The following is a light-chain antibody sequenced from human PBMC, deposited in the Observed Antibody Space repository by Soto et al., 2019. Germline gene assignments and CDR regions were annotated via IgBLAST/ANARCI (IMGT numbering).Light chain of an antibody. CDR3: SSYAGSNNFVV. Sequence: QSVLTQPPSASGSPGQSVTISSTGTSSDVGGYNYVSWYQQHPGKAPKLMIYEVSKRPSGVPDRFSGSKSGNTASLTVSGLQAEDEADYYCSSYAGSNNFVVFGGGTQLPS. CDR1: SSDVGGYNY. V-gene: IGLV2-8*01. J-gene: IGLJ2*01. CDR2: EVS.